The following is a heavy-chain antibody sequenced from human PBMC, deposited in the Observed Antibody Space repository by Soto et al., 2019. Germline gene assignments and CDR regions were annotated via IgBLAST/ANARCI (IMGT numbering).Heavy chain of an antibody. D-gene: IGHD1-1*01. CDR3: AKRVNWNDVRYYYYYYMDV. Sequence: PGGSLRLSCAASGFTFSSYAMSWVRQAPGKGLEWVSAISGSGGSTYYADSVKGRFTISRDNSKNTLYLQMNSLRAEDTAVYYCAKRVNWNDVRYYYYYYMDVWGKGTTVTVSS. CDR2: ISGSGGST. J-gene: IGHJ6*03. CDR1: GFTFSSYA. V-gene: IGHV3-23*01.